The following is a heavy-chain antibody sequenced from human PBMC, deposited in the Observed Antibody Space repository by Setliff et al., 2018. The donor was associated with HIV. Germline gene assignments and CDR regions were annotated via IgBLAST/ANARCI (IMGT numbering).Heavy chain of an antibody. Sequence: GGSLRLSCAASGFSFDDYAMXXXXXAXXXGLEWXSGXXXXXGXEGYADSVXXXFTISRENSKHTLYLQMKSLRAEDTAVYYCAKEQVPSALPFHSYSMEXXGKGXTVTVS. CDR2: XXXXXGXE. CDR3: AKEQVPSALPFHSYSMEX. V-gene: IGHV3-9*01. D-gene: IGHD2-2*01. J-gene: IGHJ6*03. CDR1: GFSFDDYA.